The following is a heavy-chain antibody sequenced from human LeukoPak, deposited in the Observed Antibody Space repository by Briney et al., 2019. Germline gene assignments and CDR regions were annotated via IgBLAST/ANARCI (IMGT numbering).Heavy chain of an antibody. V-gene: IGHV4-34*01. J-gene: IGHJ3*02. D-gene: IGHD5-18*01. CDR3: ARGDTAMGAFDI. Sequence: SETLSLTCAVYGGSFSGYYWSWIRQPPGKGLEWIGEINHSGSTNYNPSLKSRVTISVDTSKNQFSLKLSSVTAADTAVYYCARGDTAMGAFDIWGQGTMVTVSS. CDR1: GGSFSGYY. CDR2: INHSGST.